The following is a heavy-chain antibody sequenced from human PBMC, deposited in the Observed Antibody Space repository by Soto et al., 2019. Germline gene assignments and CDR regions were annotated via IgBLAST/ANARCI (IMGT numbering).Heavy chain of an antibody. V-gene: IGHV4-59*08. D-gene: IGHD6-19*01. CDR1: GGSISSYY. CDR3: ARHHPVAGTSFDY. Sequence: QVQLQESGPGLVKPSETLSLTCTVSGGSISSYYWSWIRQPPGKGLEWIGYIYYTGSTNYNPSLKSRVTIAVDSSKNQFSLKLSSVTAADTGVYYCARHHPVAGTSFDYWGQGTLVTVSS. J-gene: IGHJ4*02. CDR2: IYYTGST.